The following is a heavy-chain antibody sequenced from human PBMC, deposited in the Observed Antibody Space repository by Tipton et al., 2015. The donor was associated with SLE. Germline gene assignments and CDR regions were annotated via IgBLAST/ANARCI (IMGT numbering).Heavy chain of an antibody. CDR2: MDQDGSEK. CDR1: GFNFRHYW. J-gene: IGHJ4*02. D-gene: IGHD2-21*01. V-gene: IGHV3-7*01. CDR3: ASKVAYCNSGTCYSRY. Sequence: SLRLSCAGSGFNFRHYWMTWVRQAPGKGLEWVANMDQDGSEKYYVDSVKGRFTISRDNAKNSVYLQMNSLGAEDTAVYYCASKVAYCNSGTCYSRYWGQGTPVTVSS.